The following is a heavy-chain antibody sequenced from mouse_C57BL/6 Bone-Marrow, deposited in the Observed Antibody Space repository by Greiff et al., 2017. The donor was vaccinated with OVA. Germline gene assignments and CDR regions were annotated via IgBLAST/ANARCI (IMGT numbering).Heavy chain of an antibody. Sequence: QVQLQQPGAELVKPGASVKMSCKASGYTFTSYWITWVKQRPGQGLEWIGDIYPGSGSTNYNETFKSKATLTVDTSSSTAYMQLSSLTSEDSAVYYCARFEYWYFDVWGTGTTVTVSS. CDR3: ARFEYWYFDV. V-gene: IGHV1-55*01. J-gene: IGHJ1*03. CDR1: GYTFTSYW. CDR2: IYPGSGST.